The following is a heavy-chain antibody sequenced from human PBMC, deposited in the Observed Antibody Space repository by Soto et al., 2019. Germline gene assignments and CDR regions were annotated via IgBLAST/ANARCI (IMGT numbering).Heavy chain of an antibody. V-gene: IGHV4-59*01. J-gene: IGHJ6*02. CDR1: GGSIINYY. CDR2: IYYSGTT. CDR3: ARDGRLMLRGFSFYNGMDV. D-gene: IGHD3-10*01. Sequence: SETLSLTCTISGGSIINYYWNWIRQPPGKGLEWIGYIYYSGTTNYKPSLKSRVTISVDRSKNQFSLKLTSVTAADTAVYFCARDGRLMLRGFSFYNGMDVWGQGTTVTVSS.